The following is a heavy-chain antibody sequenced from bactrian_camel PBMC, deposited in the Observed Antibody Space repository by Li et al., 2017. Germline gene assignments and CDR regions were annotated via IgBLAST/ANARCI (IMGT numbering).Heavy chain of an antibody. CDR1: GYTLPMN. J-gene: IGHJ6*01. CDR2: IDSDGDT. V-gene: IGHV3S53*01. D-gene: IGHD5*01. Sequence: HVQLVESGGGLVQPGWSLRLSCVASGYTLPMNMGWFRRLPGQEREGIAVIDSDGDTAYAESLKDRFTISVDNAKNTLYLQINSLKPEDSATYYCAAGQGVGWCLDVIRVGAEPDFDYWGHGTQVTVS. CDR3: AAGQGVGWCLDVIRVGAEPDFDY.